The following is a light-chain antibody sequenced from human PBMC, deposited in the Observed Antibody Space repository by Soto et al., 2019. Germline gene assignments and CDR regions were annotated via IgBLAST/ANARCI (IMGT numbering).Light chain of an antibody. CDR1: QSISTY. J-gene: IGKJ5*01. V-gene: IGKV1-39*01. CDR3: QQSFSTPIT. Sequence: DIQMTQSPSSLSASVGDRVSITCRASQSISTYVNWYQQKPGTAPNLLIYRASTLESGVPSRFSGSGSGTDFTLTISSLQPADFSTYYCQQSFSTPITFVQGTRLDIK. CDR2: RAS.